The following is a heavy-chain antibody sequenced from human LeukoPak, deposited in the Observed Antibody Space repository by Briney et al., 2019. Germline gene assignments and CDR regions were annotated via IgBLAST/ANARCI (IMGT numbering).Heavy chain of an antibody. D-gene: IGHD2-2*01. Sequence: PSETLSLTCTVSGGSISSYYWSWIRQPPGKGLEWIGYIYYSGSTNYNPSLKSRVAISVDTSKNQFPLKVRSVTAADTAVYYCARATSTSCFAIWGQGTLVTVSS. CDR3: ARATSTSCFAI. J-gene: IGHJ4*02. CDR2: IYYSGST. V-gene: IGHV4-59*01. CDR1: GGSISSYY.